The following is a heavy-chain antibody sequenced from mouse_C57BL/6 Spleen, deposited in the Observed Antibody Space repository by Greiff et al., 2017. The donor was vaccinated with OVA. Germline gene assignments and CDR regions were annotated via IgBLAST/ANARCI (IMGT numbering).Heavy chain of an antibody. CDR2: ISRGSSTI. D-gene: IGHD4-1*01. CDR3: ARELTGPYYAMDY. Sequence: EVKLVESGGGLVKPGGSLKLSCAASGFTFSDYGMHWVRQAPEKGLEWVAYISRGSSTIYYADTVKGRFTISRDNAKNTLFLQMTSLRSEDTAMYYCARELTGPYYAMDYWGQGTSVTVSS. V-gene: IGHV5-17*01. CDR1: GFTFSDYG. J-gene: IGHJ4*01.